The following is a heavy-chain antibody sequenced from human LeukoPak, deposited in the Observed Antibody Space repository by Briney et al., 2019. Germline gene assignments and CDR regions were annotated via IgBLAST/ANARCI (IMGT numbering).Heavy chain of an antibody. CDR2: NNHSGST. V-gene: IGHV4-34*01. CDR3: ATYYYDSSGYSANFDY. D-gene: IGHD3-22*01. CDR1: GGSFSGYY. Sequence: SETLSLTCAVYGGSFSGYYWSWIRQPPGKGLEWIGENNHSGSTNYNPSLKSRVTISVDTSKNQFSLKLSSVTAADTAVYYCATYYYDSSGYSANFDYWGQGTLVTVSS. J-gene: IGHJ4*02.